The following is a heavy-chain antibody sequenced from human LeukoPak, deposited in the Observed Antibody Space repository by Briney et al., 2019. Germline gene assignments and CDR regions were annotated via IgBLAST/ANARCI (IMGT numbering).Heavy chain of an antibody. CDR3: ARLIYYGDYSGGIDWFDP. J-gene: IGHJ5*02. D-gene: IGHD4-17*01. V-gene: IGHV1-18*01. Sequence: ASVKVSCKASGYTFISYGISWVRQAPGQGLEWMGWISAYNGNTNYAQKLQGRVTMTTDTSTSTAYMELRSLRSDDTAVYYCARLIYYGDYSGGIDWFDPWGQGTLVTVSS. CDR2: ISAYNGNT. CDR1: GYTFISYG.